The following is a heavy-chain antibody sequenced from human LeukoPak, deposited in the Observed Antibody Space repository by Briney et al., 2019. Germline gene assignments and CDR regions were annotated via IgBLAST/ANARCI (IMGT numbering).Heavy chain of an antibody. CDR2: IYSDGSNT. D-gene: IGHD6-13*01. Sequence: PGGSLRLSCAASGFTFSTYWMHWVRQAPGKGLVWVSRIYSDGSNTNYADSVKGRFTISRDNAKNTLYLQMNTLIADDTAVYYCAKDLMRAAPGTIFGYWGQGTLVTVSS. CDR1: GFTFSTYW. J-gene: IGHJ4*02. CDR3: AKDLMRAAPGTIFGY. V-gene: IGHV3-74*01.